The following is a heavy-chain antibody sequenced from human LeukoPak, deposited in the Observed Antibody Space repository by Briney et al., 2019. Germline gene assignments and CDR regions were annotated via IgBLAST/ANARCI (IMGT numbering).Heavy chain of an antibody. J-gene: IGHJ6*02. V-gene: IGHV3-9*01. Sequence: GRSLRLSCAASGFTFDDYAMHWVRQAPGKGLEWVSGISWNSGSIGYADSVKGRFTISRDNAKNTLYLQMNSLRAEDTAVYYCARDVAPLDWLDVWGQGTTVTVSS. CDR2: ISWNSGSI. D-gene: IGHD3-9*01. CDR3: ARDVAPLDWLDV. CDR1: GFTFDDYA.